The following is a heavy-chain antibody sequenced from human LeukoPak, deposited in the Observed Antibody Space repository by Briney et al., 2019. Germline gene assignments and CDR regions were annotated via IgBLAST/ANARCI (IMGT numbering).Heavy chain of an antibody. Sequence: SETLSLTCTVSGGSISSYYWSWIRQPPGKGLEWIGYTYYSGSTNYNPSLKSRVTISVDTSKNQFSLKLSSVTAADTAVYYCARADSSGYYVLDYWGQGTLVTVSS. CDR2: TYYSGST. CDR1: GGSISSYY. CDR3: ARADSSGYYVLDY. V-gene: IGHV4-59*01. J-gene: IGHJ4*02. D-gene: IGHD3-22*01.